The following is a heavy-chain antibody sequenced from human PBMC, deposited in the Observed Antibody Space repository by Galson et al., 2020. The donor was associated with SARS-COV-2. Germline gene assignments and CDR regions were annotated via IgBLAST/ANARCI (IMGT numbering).Heavy chain of an antibody. CDR1: GGSLSGYY. CDR2: INHSGST. V-gene: IGHV4-34*01. Sequence: SQASETLSLTCAVYGGSLSGYYWSWIRQPPGKGLEWIGEINHSGSTNYNPSLKSRVTISVDTSKNQFSLKLSSVTAADTAVYYCARAHLSITKIVVVITTSGWFDPWGQGTLVTVSS. CDR3: ARAHLSITKIVVVITTSGWFDP. D-gene: IGHD3-22*01. J-gene: IGHJ5*02.